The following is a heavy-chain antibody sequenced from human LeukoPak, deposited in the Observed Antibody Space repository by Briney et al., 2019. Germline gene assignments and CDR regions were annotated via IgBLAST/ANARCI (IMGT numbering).Heavy chain of an antibody. D-gene: IGHD3-10*01. V-gene: IGHV4-4*07. Sequence: SETLSLTCTVSGDSISNYYWSWIRQPAGKGLEWIGRIYTSGSTNYNPSLKSRVTISVDTSKNQFSLKLSSVTAADTAVYYCARQNYYGSGSYHDYWGQGTLVTVSS. CDR2: IYTSGST. J-gene: IGHJ4*02. CDR1: GDSISNYY. CDR3: ARQNYYGSGSYHDY.